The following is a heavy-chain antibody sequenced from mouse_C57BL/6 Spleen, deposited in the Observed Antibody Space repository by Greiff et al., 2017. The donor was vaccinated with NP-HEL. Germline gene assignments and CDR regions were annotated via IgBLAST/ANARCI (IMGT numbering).Heavy chain of an antibody. J-gene: IGHJ4*01. D-gene: IGHD2-3*01. Sequence: QVQLQQSGAELAKPGASVKLSCKASGYTFTSYWMHWVKQRPGQGLEWIGYINPSSGYPKYNQKFKDKATLTADKSSSTAYMQLSSLTYDDSSVYYCARGAYDNYDAVDYWGQGTSVTVSS. V-gene: IGHV1-7*01. CDR2: INPSSGYP. CDR3: ARGAYDNYDAVDY. CDR1: GYTFTSYW.